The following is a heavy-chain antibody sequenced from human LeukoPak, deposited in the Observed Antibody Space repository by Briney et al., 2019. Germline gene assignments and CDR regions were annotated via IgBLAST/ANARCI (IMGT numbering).Heavy chain of an antibody. V-gene: IGHV4-34*01. CDR1: GGSISSYY. J-gene: IGHJ4*02. CDR2: INHSGST. D-gene: IGHD6-13*01. Sequence: PSETLSLTCTVSGGSISSYYWSWIRQPPGKGLEWIGEINHSGSTNYNPSLKSRVTISVDTSKNQFSLKLSSVTAADTAVYYCARGYSSPYYFDYWGQGTLVTVSS. CDR3: ARGYSSPYYFDY.